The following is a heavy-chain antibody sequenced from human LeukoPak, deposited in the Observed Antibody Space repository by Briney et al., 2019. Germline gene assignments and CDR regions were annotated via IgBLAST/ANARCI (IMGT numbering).Heavy chain of an antibody. J-gene: IGHJ5*02. CDR1: GGSISSGGYY. Sequence: PSQTLSLTCTVSGGSISSGGYYWSWIRQPPGKGLEWIGYIYYSGSTYYNPSLKSRVTISVDTSKNQFSLKLSSVTAADTAVYYCASMGNGRMKTNWFDPWGQGTLVTVSS. CDR2: IYYSGST. V-gene: IGHV4-31*03. CDR3: ASMGNGRMKTNWFDP. D-gene: IGHD1-1*01.